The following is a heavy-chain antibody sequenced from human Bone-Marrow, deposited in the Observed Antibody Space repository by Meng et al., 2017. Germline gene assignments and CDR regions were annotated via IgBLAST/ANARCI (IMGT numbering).Heavy chain of an antibody. J-gene: IGHJ4*02. Sequence: QGRRKAWAPGLGKPSGPPPRTCGVSGAPVSPGYRWTWVRQPPGKGLEWTGDFHHSGSTNYNPSLRSRVTISVDTSKNQFSLRLTSVTAADTAVYYCAASPGWWRIDSWGQGTLVTVSS. CDR1: GAPVSPGYR. CDR2: FHHSGST. V-gene: IGHV4-4*02. CDR3: AASPGWWRIDS. D-gene: IGHD6-19*01.